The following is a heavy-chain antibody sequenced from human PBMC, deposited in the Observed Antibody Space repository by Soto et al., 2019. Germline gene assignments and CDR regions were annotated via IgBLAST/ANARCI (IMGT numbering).Heavy chain of an antibody. V-gene: IGHV3-30*18. CDR3: AKVVSGDCPDY. CDR1: GFTFSTYA. CDR2: TSYDESNK. J-gene: IGHJ4*02. Sequence: QVQLVESGGGVVQPGRSLRLSCADSGFTFSTYAMHWVRQAPGKGLEWVALTSYDESNKYYADSVKGRFTISKDNPKNALYLQMNGLRGEDTAVYYCAKVVSGDCPDYWGQGTLVTVSS. D-gene: IGHD2-21*02.